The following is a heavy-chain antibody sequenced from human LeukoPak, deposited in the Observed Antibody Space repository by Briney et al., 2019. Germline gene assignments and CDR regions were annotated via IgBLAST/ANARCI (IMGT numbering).Heavy chain of an antibody. CDR2: IYYSGST. V-gene: IGHV4-61*08. Sequence: SETLSLTCTVSGGSIRSGAYYWSWIRQHPEKGLEWIGYIYYSGSTNYNPSLKSRVTISVDTSKNQFSLKLSSVTAADTAVYYCARHAEGYYYDSSGYYPLWGQGTLVTVSS. CDR1: GGSIRSGAYY. J-gene: IGHJ4*02. CDR3: ARHAEGYYYDSSGYYPL. D-gene: IGHD3-22*01.